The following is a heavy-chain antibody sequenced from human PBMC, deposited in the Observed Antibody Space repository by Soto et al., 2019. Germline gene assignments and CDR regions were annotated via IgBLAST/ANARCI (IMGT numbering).Heavy chain of an antibody. Sequence: GGSLRLSCAASGFTFNKYAMNWVRQAPGRGLEWVSVISGGGGTTYHADSVKGRFAISRDNSKNTLYLQINSLRAEDTAVYFCAKGDGYSTTSYFDYWGQGTPVTVSS. J-gene: IGHJ4*02. D-gene: IGHD3-3*01. V-gene: IGHV3-23*01. CDR2: ISGGGGTT. CDR1: GFTFNKYA. CDR3: AKGDGYSTTSYFDY.